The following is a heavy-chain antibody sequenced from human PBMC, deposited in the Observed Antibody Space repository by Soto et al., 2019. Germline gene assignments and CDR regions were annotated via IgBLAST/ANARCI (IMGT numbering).Heavy chain of an antibody. J-gene: IGHJ4*02. Sequence: LSHRGTVTGGSRNSYYWGWIRQPTGKGLEWIGSIYFRGNTYYNPSLQTRVTISLDKSKSQFSLKLNSVTAADSAVYFCARLEGLATISYYFDFWGQGALVTVSS. V-gene: IGHV4-39*01. CDR1: GGSRNSYY. CDR2: IYFRGNT. D-gene: IGHD3-9*01. CDR3: ARLEGLATISYYFDF.